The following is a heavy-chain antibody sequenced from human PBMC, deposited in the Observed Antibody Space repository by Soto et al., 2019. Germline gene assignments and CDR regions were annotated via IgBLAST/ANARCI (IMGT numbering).Heavy chain of an antibody. CDR2: IIPIFGTA. Sequence: CEACRGSLRSNAIMWLQHAPGKGLEWMGGIIPIFGTANYAQKFQGRVTITADESTSTAYMELSSLRSEDTAVYYCARAATMVRGVQQAILYYYYGMDVWRHGTTVTVSS. CDR3: ARAATMVRGVQQAILYYYYGMDV. J-gene: IGHJ6*02. V-gene: IGHV1-69*01. D-gene: IGHD3-10*01. CDR1: RGSLRSNA.